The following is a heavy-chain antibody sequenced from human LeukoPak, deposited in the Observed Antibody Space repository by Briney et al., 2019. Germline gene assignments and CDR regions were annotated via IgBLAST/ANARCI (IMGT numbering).Heavy chain of an antibody. CDR1: GYSISSGYY. V-gene: IGHV4-38-2*02. D-gene: IGHD2-2*01. J-gene: IGHJ4*02. CDR3: ARLPADHYDY. CDR2: IYHSGST. Sequence: KPSETLSLTCTVSGYSISSGYYWGWIRQPPGKGLEWIGSIYHSGSTYYNPSLKSRVTISVDTSKNQFSLKLSSVTAADTAVYYCARLPADHYDYWGQGTLVTVSS.